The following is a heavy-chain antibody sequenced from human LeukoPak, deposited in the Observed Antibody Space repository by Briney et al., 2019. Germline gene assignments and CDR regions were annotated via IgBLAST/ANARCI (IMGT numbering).Heavy chain of an antibody. Sequence: PSETLSLTCTVSGGSISSSSYYWGWIRQPPGKGLEWIGSIYYSGSTYYNPSLKSRVTISVDTSKNQFSLKLSSVTAADTAVYYCARSRRDIVVVPAAPSGTFDYWGQGTLVTVSS. CDR3: ARSRRDIVVVPAAPSGTFDY. CDR1: GGSISSSSYY. V-gene: IGHV4-39*01. J-gene: IGHJ4*02. CDR2: IYYSGST. D-gene: IGHD2-2*01.